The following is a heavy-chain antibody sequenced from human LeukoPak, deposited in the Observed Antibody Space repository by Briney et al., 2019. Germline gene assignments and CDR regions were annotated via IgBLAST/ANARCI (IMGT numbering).Heavy chain of an antibody. CDR2: ILYDDK. Sequence: PGGSLRLSCAASGFTFSSFGMHWVRQAPGRGLEWVALILYDDKYYADSVKGRFTISRDNAKNSLYLQMNSLRAEDTAVYYCARDSSVAGLLDYWGQGTLVTVSS. CDR1: GFTFSSFG. J-gene: IGHJ4*02. D-gene: IGHD6-19*01. CDR3: ARDSSVAGLLDY. V-gene: IGHV3-30*02.